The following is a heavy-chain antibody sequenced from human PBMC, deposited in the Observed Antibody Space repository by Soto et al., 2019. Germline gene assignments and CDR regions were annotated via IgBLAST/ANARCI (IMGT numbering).Heavy chain of an antibody. D-gene: IGHD5-12*01. V-gene: IGHV4-31*03. CDR3: ACGGYNYGEDY. CDR2: IYYSGST. Sequence: QVKLQESGPGLVKPSQTLSLTCTVSGGSISSGGYYWSWIRQYPRKGQEWIGYIYYSGSTYYNPSLKSRVTISVGTSKNQFALKLSSVTAADKAVYYCACGGYNYGEDYWGQGTLVTVSS. CDR1: GGSISSGGYY. J-gene: IGHJ4*02.